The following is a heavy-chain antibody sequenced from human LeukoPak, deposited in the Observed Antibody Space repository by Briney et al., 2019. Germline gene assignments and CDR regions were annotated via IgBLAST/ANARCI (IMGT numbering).Heavy chain of an antibody. Sequence: GGSLRLSCAASGFTFSSYGMHWVRQAPGKGLEWVAFIRYDGSNKYYADSVKGRFTISRDNSKNPLYLQMNSLRAEDTAVYYCAKDRYSSSWIDYWGQGTLVTVSS. CDR3: AKDRYSSSWIDY. D-gene: IGHD6-13*01. CDR2: IRYDGSNK. J-gene: IGHJ4*02. CDR1: GFTFSSYG. V-gene: IGHV3-30*02.